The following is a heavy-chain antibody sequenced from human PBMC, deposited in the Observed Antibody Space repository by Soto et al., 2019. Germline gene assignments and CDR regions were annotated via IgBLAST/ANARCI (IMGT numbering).Heavy chain of an antibody. J-gene: IGHJ6*02. CDR1: GDSVSSNSAA. CDR2: TYYRSKWYN. D-gene: IGHD3-3*01. CDR3: ARDLTIFGVVHYYYYYGMDV. V-gene: IGHV6-1*01. Sequence: SQTLSLTCVISGDSVSSNSAAWNWIRQSPSRGLEWLGRTYYRSKWYNDYAVSVKSRITINPDTSKNQFSLQLNSVTPEDTAVYYCARDLTIFGVVHYYYYYGMDVWGQGTTVTVS.